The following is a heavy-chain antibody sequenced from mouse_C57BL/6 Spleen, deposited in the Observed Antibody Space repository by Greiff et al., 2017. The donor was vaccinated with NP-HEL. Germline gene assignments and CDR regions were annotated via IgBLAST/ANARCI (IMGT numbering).Heavy chain of an antibody. CDR3: ARWGTTVKNFDY. J-gene: IGHJ2*01. Sequence: QVQLKESGPELVKPGASVKISCKASGYAFSSSWMNWVKQRPGKGLEWIGRIYPGDGDTNYNGKFKGKATLTADKSSSTAYMQLSSLTSEDSAVYFCARWGTTVKNFDYWGQGTTLTVSS. CDR2: IYPGDGDT. V-gene: IGHV1-82*01. CDR1: GYAFSSSW. D-gene: IGHD1-1*01.